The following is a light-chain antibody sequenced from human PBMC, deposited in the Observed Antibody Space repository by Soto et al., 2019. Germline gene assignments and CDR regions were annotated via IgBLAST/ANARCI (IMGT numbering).Light chain of an antibody. CDR1: QSISNW. V-gene: IGKV1-5*03. CDR2: KAS. CDR3: QQYNSYGT. J-gene: IGKJ1*01. Sequence: DIQMTQSPSTMSASLGDVVNIXXRASQSISNWLAWYQQQPGKAPDVLIYKASNLESGVPSRFSGSGSGTEFTLTISSLQPDDFATYYCQQYNSYGTFGQGTKVDIK.